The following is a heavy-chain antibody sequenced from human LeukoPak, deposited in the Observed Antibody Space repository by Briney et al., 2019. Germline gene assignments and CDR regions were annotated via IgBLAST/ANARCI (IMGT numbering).Heavy chain of an antibody. CDR1: GFTFSSYW. V-gene: IGHV3-74*01. CDR2: INDDGRSE. CDR3: ARVKYSATGLDY. D-gene: IGHD2-15*01. J-gene: IGHJ4*02. Sequence: GGPLRLSCAASGFTFSSYWMHWVRQAPGKGLVWVSRINDDGRSESYADSVKGRFTISRDNAKITLYLQMNSLRAEDTAVYYCARVKYSATGLDYWGQGTLDT.